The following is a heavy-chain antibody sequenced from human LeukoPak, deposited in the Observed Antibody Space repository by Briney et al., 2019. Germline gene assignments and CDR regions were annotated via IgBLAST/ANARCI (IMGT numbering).Heavy chain of an antibody. V-gene: IGHV4-34*01. J-gene: IGHJ4*02. D-gene: IGHD2-21*02. CDR3: ARFASSSVVTAFDY. CDR2: INHSGST. Sequence: SETLSLTCAVYGGSFSGYYWSWIRQPPGKGLEWIGEINHSGSTNYNPSLKSRVTISVDTSKNQFSLKLSSVTAADTAVYYCARFASSSVVTAFDYWGQGTLVTVSS. CDR1: GGSFSGYY.